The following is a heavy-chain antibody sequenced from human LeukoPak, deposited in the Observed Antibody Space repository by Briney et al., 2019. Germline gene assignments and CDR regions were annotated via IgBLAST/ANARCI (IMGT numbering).Heavy chain of an antibody. CDR1: GVSISIFY. CDR3: AKDTMATMTYDY. Sequence: SETLSLTCTVSGVSISIFYWTWIRQPPGKGLEWIGYSSNIEGTYYNPSLKSRVTISLDTSKNQFSLRLNSVTAADTAVYYCAKDTMATMTYDYWGQGTLVTVSS. D-gene: IGHD5-24*01. J-gene: IGHJ4*02. CDR2: SSNIEGT. V-gene: IGHV4-59*01.